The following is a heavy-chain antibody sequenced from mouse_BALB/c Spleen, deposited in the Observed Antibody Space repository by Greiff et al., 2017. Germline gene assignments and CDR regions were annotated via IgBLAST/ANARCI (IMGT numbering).Heavy chain of an antibody. J-gene: IGHJ4*01. Sequence: VHVKQSGAELVKPGASVKLSCTASGFNIKDTYMHWVKQRPEQGLEWIGRIDPANGNTKYDPKFQGKATITADTSSNTAYLQLSSLTSEDTAVYYCARRGDGRAMDYWGQGTSVTVSS. CDR3: ARRGDGRAMDY. D-gene: IGHD3-1*01. V-gene: IGHV14-3*02. CDR1: GFNIKDTY. CDR2: IDPANGNT.